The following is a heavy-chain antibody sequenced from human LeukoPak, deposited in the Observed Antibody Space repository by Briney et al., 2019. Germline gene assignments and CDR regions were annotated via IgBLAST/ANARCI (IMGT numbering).Heavy chain of an antibody. CDR2: TYHGGTT. CDR1: GYSISSGYL. V-gene: IGHV4-38-2*02. Sequence: SETLSLTCTVSGYSISSGYLWGWIRQPPGKRLEWIGSTYHGGTTYSNPSLKSRVIISEDTSKNQFSLKLSSVTAADTAVYYCARGSGDWTYYFDYWGQGTLVTVSS. CDR3: ARGSGDWTYYFDY. J-gene: IGHJ4*02. D-gene: IGHD2-21*02.